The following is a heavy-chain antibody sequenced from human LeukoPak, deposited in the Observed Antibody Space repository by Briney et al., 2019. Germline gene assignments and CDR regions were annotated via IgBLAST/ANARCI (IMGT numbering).Heavy chain of an antibody. V-gene: IGHV4-59*01. J-gene: IGHJ4*02. CDR2: IYYSGST. Sequence: SETLSLTCTVSGGSISGYYWSWIRHPPGKGLEWIGYIYYSGSTNYNPSLKSRVTISVETSKNQFSLKLTSVTAADTAVYYCAREYSSGWYRAFDYWGQGTLVTVSS. D-gene: IGHD6-19*01. CDR3: AREYSSGWYRAFDY. CDR1: GGSISGYY.